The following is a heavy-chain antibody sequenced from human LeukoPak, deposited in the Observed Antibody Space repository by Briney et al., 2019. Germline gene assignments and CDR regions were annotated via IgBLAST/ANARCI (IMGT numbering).Heavy chain of an antibody. V-gene: IGHV5-51*01. CDR3: ARRRYCSSTSCPAGWFDP. Sequence: GESLKISCKGSGYSFTSYWIGWVRQMPGKGLEWMGIIYPGDSDTRYSPSFQGQVTISADKSISTAYLQWNSLKASDTAMYYCARRRYCSSTSCPAGWFDPWGQGTLVTVSS. D-gene: IGHD2-2*01. CDR2: IYPGDSDT. CDR1: GYSFTSYW. J-gene: IGHJ5*02.